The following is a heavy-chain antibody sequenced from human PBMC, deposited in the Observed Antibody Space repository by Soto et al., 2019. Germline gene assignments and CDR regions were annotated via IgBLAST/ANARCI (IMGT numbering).Heavy chain of an antibody. V-gene: IGHV3-23*01. CDR3: AKDAAYGSGSYYLYGMDV. Sequence: EVQLLESGGGLVQPGGSLRLSCAASGFTFSSYAMTWVRQAPGKGLEWVSAISGSGGSTYYAGSVKGRFTISRDNSKNTLYLQMISLRAEDTAVYYCAKDAAYGSGSYYLYGMDVWGQGTTVTVSS. J-gene: IGHJ6*02. CDR2: ISGSGGST. CDR1: GFTFSSYA. D-gene: IGHD3-10*01.